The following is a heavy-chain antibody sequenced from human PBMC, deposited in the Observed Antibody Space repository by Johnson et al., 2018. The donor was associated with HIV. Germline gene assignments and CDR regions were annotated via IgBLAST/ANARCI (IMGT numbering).Heavy chain of an antibody. Sequence: QVQLVESGGGVVQPGRSLRLSCAASGFTFSSYAMHWVRQAPGKGLAWVAVISYDGSNKYYADSVKGRFTISRDNSKNSLYLQRNSLRAEYTDLYYCAKDTLLESGLEIWGQGKMVTVSA. CDR1: GFTFSSYA. V-gene: IGHV3-30-3*01. CDR2: ISYDGSNK. CDR3: AKDTLLESGLEI. D-gene: IGHD3-3*02. J-gene: IGHJ3*02.